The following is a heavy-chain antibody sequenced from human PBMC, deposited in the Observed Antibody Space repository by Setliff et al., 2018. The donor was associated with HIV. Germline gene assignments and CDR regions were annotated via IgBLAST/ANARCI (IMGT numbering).Heavy chain of an antibody. V-gene: IGHV4-4*08. J-gene: IGHJ6*03. CDR2: KHTSGST. D-gene: IGHD1-26*01. CDR1: GGSISSYY. Sequence: PSETLSLTCKVSGGSISSYYWSWIRQPPGKGLEWIGYKHTSGSTNYNPSLKSRVIISVDTSKNQFSLRLSSVTAADTAIYYCARGVNSGTYWGYYYYMDVWGKGTTVTVSS. CDR3: ARGVNSGTYWGYYYYMDV.